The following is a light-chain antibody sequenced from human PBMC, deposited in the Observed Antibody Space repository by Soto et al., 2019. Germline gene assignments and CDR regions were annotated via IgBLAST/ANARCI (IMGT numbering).Light chain of an antibody. Sequence: QLVLTQSSSASASLGSSVKLTCTLSSGHSSYIIAWHQQQPGKAPRYLMKLGGSGSYNKGSGVPDRFSGSRSGADRYLTISNLQFEDEADYYCGTWDSNILVFGGGTKLTVL. CDR2: LGGSGSY. J-gene: IGLJ2*01. V-gene: IGLV4-60*02. CDR3: GTWDSNILV. CDR1: SGHSSYI.